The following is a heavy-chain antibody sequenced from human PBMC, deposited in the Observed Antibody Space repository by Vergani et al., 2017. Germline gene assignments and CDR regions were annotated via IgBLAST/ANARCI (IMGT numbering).Heavy chain of an antibody. J-gene: IGHJ6*03. V-gene: IGHV4-39*01. CDR1: GVSISSSNYY. CDR2: INYSGSA. Sequence: QLQLQESGPGLVKPSETLSLTCTVSGVSISSSNYYWGWIRQPPGKGLERNGIINYSGSAYYNPSLKSRVSISVDTSQNQLSLKLSSVTAADTAVYYCARPLQYRGDYYYMDVWGKGTTVTVSS. D-gene: IGHD3-10*01. CDR3: ARPLQYRGDYYYMDV.